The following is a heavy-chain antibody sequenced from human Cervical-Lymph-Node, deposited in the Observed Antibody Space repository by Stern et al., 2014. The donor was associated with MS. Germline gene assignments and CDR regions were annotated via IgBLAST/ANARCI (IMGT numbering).Heavy chain of an antibody. CDR3: ARRGGIYY. CDR1: GFIFSDYS. J-gene: IGHJ6*01. Sequence: EVQLVESGGGLVKPGRSLRLSCAASGFIFSDYSMNWVRQAPGKGPEWVSSISSNGTYTSYADSVKGRFTVSRDSANSSLFLQMNSLRVDDTALYYCARRGGIYY. V-gene: IGHV3-21*06. D-gene: IGHD3-16*01. CDR2: ISSNGTYT.